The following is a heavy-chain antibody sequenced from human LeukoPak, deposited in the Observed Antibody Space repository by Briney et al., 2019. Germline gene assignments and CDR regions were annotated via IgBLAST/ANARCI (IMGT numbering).Heavy chain of an antibody. CDR1: GYTFTSYG. CDR3: ARDYGSGSYYDY. D-gene: IGHD3-10*01. Sequence: ASVRVSCKASGYTFTSYGISWVRQTPGQGLEWMGWISAYNGNTNYAQKLQGRVTMTTDTSTSTAYMELRSLRSDDTAVYYCARDYGSGSYYDYWGQGTLVTVSS. J-gene: IGHJ4*02. V-gene: IGHV1-18*01. CDR2: ISAYNGNT.